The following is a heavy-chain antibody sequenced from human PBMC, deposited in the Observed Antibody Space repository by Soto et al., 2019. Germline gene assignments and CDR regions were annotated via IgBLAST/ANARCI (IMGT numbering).Heavy chain of an antibody. Sequence: GGSLSLSCAASGFTFSSYEMNWVRQAPGKGLEWVSYISSSGSTIYYADSVKGRFTISRDNTKNSLYPQMKSLRAEDTAVYYCSRKRYFDWLHYVDVMDVCGQGTTVTVYS. J-gene: IGHJ6*02. CDR3: SRKRYFDWLHYVDVMDV. CDR2: ISSSGSTI. D-gene: IGHD3-9*01. V-gene: IGHV3-48*03. CDR1: GFTFSSYE.